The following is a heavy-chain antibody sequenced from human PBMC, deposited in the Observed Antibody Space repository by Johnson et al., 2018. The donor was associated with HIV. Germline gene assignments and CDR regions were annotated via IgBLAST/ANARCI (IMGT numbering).Heavy chain of an antibody. J-gene: IGHJ3*02. CDR3: ARDTGGGEPYDI. CDR1: TFTFSSHH. V-gene: IGHV3-53*01. Sequence: LQLVESGGGLTQPAAPPRLPPAASTFTFSSHHMSRVRQAPGQGLECASVIYCAVRTYYADSVKGRFTITIDNSKNTLYLQMNSLRAEDTAVYYCARDTGGGEPYDIWGQGTMVTVSS. D-gene: IGHD2-21*01. CDR2: IYCAVRT.